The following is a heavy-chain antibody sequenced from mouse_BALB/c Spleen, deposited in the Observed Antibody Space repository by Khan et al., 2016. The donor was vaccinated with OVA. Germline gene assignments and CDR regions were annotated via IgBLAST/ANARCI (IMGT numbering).Heavy chain of an antibody. D-gene: IGHD2-2*01. V-gene: IGHV3-1*02. CDR1: GYSITSGYS. CDR3: AKSATTVIACWYFDY. CDR2: IHYSGTT. Sequence: EVQLLESGPDLVKPSQSLSLTCTVTGYSITSGYSWHWIRQFPGNKLEWMGYIHYSGTTNYNPSLKSRISITRDTSKNQFFLQLNSVTTEDTATYYCAKSATTVIACWYFDYWGAGTTVTVSS. J-gene: IGHJ1*01.